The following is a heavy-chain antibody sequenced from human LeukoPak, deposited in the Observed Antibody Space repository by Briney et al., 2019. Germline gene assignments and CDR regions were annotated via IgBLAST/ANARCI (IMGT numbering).Heavy chain of an antibody. J-gene: IGHJ4*02. Sequence: PGRSLRLSCAASGFTFTSYGMHWVRQAPGKGLEWLAVIWYDGSNKYYADTVKGRFTISRDNSKNTLYLQMNNLRVEDTAVYYCAREQGDGSGFRFDYWGQGTRVTVSS. CDR2: IWYDGSNK. D-gene: IGHD3-10*01. CDR1: GFTFTSYG. CDR3: AREQGDGSGFRFDY. V-gene: IGHV3-33*01.